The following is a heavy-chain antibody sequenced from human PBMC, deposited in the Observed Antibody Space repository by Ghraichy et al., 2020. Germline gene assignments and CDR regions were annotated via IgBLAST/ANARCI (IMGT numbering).Heavy chain of an antibody. J-gene: IGHJ4*02. CDR1: GFSFTDYW. Sequence: GSLKLSCAASGFSFTDYWMHWVRQTPGRGLEWVSHLNIDGTTVNYADSVKGRFTISRDNAKNTMYLQMISLTVEDTAVYYCVRSYKDGLRHFDYWGQGTLVTVSS. D-gene: IGHD1-14*01. CDR2: LNIDGTTV. V-gene: IGHV3-74*01. CDR3: VRSYKDGLRHFDY.